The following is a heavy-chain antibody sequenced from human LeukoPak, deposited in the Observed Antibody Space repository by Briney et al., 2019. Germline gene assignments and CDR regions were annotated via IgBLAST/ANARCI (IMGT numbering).Heavy chain of an antibody. CDR1: GGSISSYY. D-gene: IGHD6-13*01. CDR3: ASRIAAAGTGRGYFDY. Sequence: SETPSLTCTVSGGSISSYYWSWIRQPPGKGLEWIGYIYYSGSTNYNPSLKSRVTISVDTSKNQFSLKLSSVTAADTAVYYCASRIAAAGTGRGYFDYWGQGTLVTVSS. V-gene: IGHV4-59*01. J-gene: IGHJ4*02. CDR2: IYYSGST.